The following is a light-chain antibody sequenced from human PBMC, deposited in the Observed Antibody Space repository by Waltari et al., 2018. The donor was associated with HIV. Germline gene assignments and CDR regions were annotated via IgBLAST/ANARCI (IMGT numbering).Light chain of an antibody. Sequence: QSVLTQPPSVSGAPGQRVTISCTGTSSNIGAGSDLQWYQHLPGTAPKLLIYGNNNRPSGVPDRFSGSKYGTSASLAITGLQTDDEADYYCQSYDSSLSGWVFGGGTKLTVL. V-gene: IGLV1-40*01. J-gene: IGLJ3*02. CDR3: QSYDSSLSGWV. CDR2: GNN. CDR1: SSNIGAGSD.